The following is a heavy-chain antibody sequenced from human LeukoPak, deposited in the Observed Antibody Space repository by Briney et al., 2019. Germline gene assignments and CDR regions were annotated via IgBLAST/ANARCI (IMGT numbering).Heavy chain of an antibody. V-gene: IGHV3-21*01. CDR2: ITSSSTSI. CDR3: ARDLGFDY. J-gene: IGHJ4*02. Sequence: GGSLRLSCAASGFTFSSYTMNWVRQAPGKGLEWVSSITSSSTSIYYADSVKGRFTISRDNAKNSLYLQMNSLRAEGTAVYYCARDLGFDYWGQGTQVTVSS. CDR1: GFTFSSYT.